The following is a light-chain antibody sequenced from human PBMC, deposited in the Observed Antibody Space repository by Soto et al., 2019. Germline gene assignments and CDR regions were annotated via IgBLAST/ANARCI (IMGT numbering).Light chain of an antibody. CDR2: GAS. CDR3: QQYGSSGT. Sequence: EVVLRQSRGTLSLSPCERATLSCRASQSVSNNYLAWYQQKPGQAPRLLIYGASNRATGIPDRFSGSGSGTDFTLTISRLEPEDFAVYYCQQYGSSGTFGQGTKVDIK. J-gene: IGKJ1*01. V-gene: IGKV3-20*01. CDR1: QSVSNNY.